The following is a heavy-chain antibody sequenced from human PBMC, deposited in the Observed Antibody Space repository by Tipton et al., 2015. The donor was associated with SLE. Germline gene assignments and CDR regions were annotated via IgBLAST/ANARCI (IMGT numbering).Heavy chain of an antibody. V-gene: IGHV3-48*01. CDR2: ISTGSDDM. J-gene: IGHJ4*02. Sequence: GSLRLSCAASGFSFSNYNMIWVRQAPGKGLESVSYISTGSDDMQYRDSVKGRFTISRDNAQNSLYLQMNSLRAEDTAVYYCARVWSDYSGGDYWGQGTLVTVAS. CDR1: GFSFSNYN. CDR3: ARVWSDYSGGDY. D-gene: IGHD3-3*01.